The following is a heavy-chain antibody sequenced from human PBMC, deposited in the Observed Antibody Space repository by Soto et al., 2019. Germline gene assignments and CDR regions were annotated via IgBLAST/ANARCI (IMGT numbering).Heavy chain of an antibody. V-gene: IGHV1-58*01. D-gene: IGHD3-22*01. J-gene: IGHJ4*02. CDR3: AADGGALIRTDYYDSSGYYVPLFDY. Sequence: GSGNTNYAQKFQERVTITRDMSTSTAYMELSSLRSEDTAVYYCAADGGALIRTDYYDSSGYYVPLFDYWGQGTLVTVSS. CDR2: GSGNT.